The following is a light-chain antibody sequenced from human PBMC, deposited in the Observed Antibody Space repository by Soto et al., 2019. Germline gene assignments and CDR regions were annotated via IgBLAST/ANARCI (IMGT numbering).Light chain of an antibody. J-gene: IGKJ2*01. CDR2: KAS. Sequence: DIQMTQSPSTLSASVGDRVTITCRASQTISSWLAWYQQKPGEAPKLLIYKASSLESGVPSRFSGSGSGTEFTLTISSLQPDDFATYYCQQYDSYSPYTFGQGTKLEIK. V-gene: IGKV1-5*03. CDR1: QTISSW. CDR3: QQYDSYSPYT.